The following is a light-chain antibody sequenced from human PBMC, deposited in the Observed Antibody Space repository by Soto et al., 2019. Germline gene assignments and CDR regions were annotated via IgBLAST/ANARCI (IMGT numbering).Light chain of an antibody. Sequence: ALTQPRSVSGSPGQSVTISCTGTSSDVGAYNYVSWYQQHPGKAPKLMIYHVSKRPSGVPDRFSGSKSGNAASLTISGLQAEDEADYYCCTDAGTYKVFGTGTKVTVL. J-gene: IGLJ1*01. CDR1: SSDVGAYNY. CDR2: HVS. CDR3: CTDAGTYKV. V-gene: IGLV2-11*01.